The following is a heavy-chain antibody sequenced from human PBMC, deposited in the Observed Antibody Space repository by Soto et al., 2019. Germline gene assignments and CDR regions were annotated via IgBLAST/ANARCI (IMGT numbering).Heavy chain of an antibody. CDR2: IIPIFGTA. J-gene: IGHJ5*02. CDR1: GGTFSSYA. CDR3: ARAVDYCSGGSCYISWFDT. V-gene: IGHV1-69*06. Sequence: ASVKVSCKASGGTFSSYAISWVRQAPGQGLEWMGGIIPIFGTANYAQKFQGRVTITADKSTSTAYMELSSLRSEETAVYYCARAVDYCSGGSCYISWFDTWGQGTMVTVSS. D-gene: IGHD2-15*01.